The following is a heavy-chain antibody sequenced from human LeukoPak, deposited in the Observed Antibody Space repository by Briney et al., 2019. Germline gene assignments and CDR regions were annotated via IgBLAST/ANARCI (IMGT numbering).Heavy chain of an antibody. Sequence: SQTLSLTCTVSGGSISSGGYYWSWIRQHPGKGLEWIGYISYSGSTYYNPSLKSRVTISVDTSKSQFSLKLSSATAADTAVYYCARVLFGVAIPYYFDSWGQGTLVTVSS. D-gene: IGHD3-3*01. CDR3: ARVLFGVAIPYYFDS. V-gene: IGHV4-31*03. CDR2: ISYSGST. J-gene: IGHJ4*02. CDR1: GGSISSGGYY.